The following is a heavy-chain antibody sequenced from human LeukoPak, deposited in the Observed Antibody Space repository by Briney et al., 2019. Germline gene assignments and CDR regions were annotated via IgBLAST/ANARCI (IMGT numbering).Heavy chain of an antibody. CDR2: ISGSGGST. Sequence: GGSLRLSCAASGFTFNYYGMSWVRQAPGKGLEWVSAISGSGGSTYYADSVKGRFTISRENSKNTLYLQMNSLRAEDTAVYYCAELGITMIGGVWGKGTTVTISS. D-gene: IGHD3-10*02. CDR3: AELGITMIGGV. CDR1: GFTFNYYG. J-gene: IGHJ6*04. V-gene: IGHV3-23*01.